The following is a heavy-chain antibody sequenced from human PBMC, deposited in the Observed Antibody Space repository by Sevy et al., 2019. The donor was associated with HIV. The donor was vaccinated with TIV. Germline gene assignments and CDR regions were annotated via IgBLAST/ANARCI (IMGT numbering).Heavy chain of an antibody. J-gene: IGHJ6*02. D-gene: IGHD2-2*01. V-gene: IGHV3-21*01. CDR1: GFTFSSYS. CDR2: ISSSSSYI. Sequence: GGSLRLSCAASGFTFSSYSMNWVRQAPGKGLEWVSSISSSSSYIYYADSVKGRFTISRDNAKNSLYRQMNSLRAEDTAVYYCARGPRDIVVVPAAPGDPGRGGMDVWGQGTTVTVSS. CDR3: ARGPRDIVVVPAAPGDPGRGGMDV.